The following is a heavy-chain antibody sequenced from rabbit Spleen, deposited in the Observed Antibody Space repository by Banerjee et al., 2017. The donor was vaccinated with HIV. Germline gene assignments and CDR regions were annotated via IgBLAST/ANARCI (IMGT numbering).Heavy chain of an antibody. V-gene: IGHV1S40*01. CDR3: ARNYVNAFDP. CDR2: IYGGWSAST. CDR1: GFSFSSSYW. D-gene: IGHD1-1*01. Sequence: QSLEESGGDLVKPGASLTLTCTASGFSFSSSYWICWVRQAPGKGPEWIACIYGGWSASTYYASWAKGRFTISKTSSTTVTLQMTSLTDADTATYFCARNYVNAFDPWGQGTLVTVS. J-gene: IGHJ2*01.